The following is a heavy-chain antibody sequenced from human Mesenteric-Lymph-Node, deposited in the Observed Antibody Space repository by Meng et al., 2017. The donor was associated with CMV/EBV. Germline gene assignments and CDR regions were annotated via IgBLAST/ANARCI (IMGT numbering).Heavy chain of an antibody. D-gene: IGHD5-12*01. V-gene: IGHV3-21*01. CDR2: MSSTGAYT. CDR1: DFTFSTYT. CDR3: ARGFIVAYLPDY. Sequence: GGSLRLSCTASDFTFSTYTMNWVRQAPGKGLEWVSSMSSTGAYTFYTHALRGRFTISRDNAKKSLFLQMNSLTAEDTAVYYCARGFIVAYLPDYWGQGTLVTVSS. J-gene: IGHJ4*02.